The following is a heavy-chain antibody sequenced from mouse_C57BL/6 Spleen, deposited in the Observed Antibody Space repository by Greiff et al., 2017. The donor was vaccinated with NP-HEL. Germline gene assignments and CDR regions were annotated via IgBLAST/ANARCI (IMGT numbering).Heavy chain of an antibody. CDR1: GFTFSDYY. CDR3: ARDQEGFAY. V-gene: IGHV5-16*01. Sequence: EVKLVESEGGLVQPGRSMKLSCTASGFTFSDYYMAWVRQVPEKGLEWVANINYDGSSTYYLDSLKSRFIISRDNAKNILYLQMSSLKSEDTATYYCARDQEGFAYWGQGTLVTVSA. J-gene: IGHJ3*01. CDR2: INYDGSST. D-gene: IGHD3-2*02.